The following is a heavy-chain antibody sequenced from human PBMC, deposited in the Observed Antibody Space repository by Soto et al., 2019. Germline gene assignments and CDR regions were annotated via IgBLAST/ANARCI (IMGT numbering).Heavy chain of an antibody. CDR1: GGSISSYY. J-gene: IGHJ6*03. D-gene: IGHD4-17*01. CDR2: IYYSGST. V-gene: IGHV4-59*01. Sequence: KPSETLSLTCTVSGGSISSYYWSWIRQPPGKGLEWIGYIYYSGSTNYNPSLKSRVTISVDTSKNQFSLKLSSVTAADTAVYYCATSYGDYDIYYYYMDVWGKGTTVTVSS. CDR3: ATSYGDYDIYYYYMDV.